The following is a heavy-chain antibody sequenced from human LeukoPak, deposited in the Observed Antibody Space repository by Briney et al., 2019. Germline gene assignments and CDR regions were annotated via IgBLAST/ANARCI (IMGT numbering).Heavy chain of an antibody. CDR2: ITTSSSYI. CDR3: ARVHSSGQLETFDY. J-gene: IGHJ4*02. Sequence: GGSLRLSCEASGFTFSSYSINWVRQAPGRGLEWVSSITTSSSYIYYADSMKGRFTSSRDNAKNSLYLQMNSLRAEDTAVYYCARVHSSGQLETFDYWGQGTLVTVSS. D-gene: IGHD6-19*01. CDR1: GFTFSSYS. V-gene: IGHV3-21*01.